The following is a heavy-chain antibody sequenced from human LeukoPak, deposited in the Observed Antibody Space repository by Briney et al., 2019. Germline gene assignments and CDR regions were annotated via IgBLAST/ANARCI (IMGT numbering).Heavy chain of an antibody. CDR3: AKAIVSYYGSGRDDAFDV. D-gene: IGHD3-10*01. CDR1: GFTFSNYA. V-gene: IGHV3-23*01. J-gene: IGHJ3*01. Sequence: GGPLRLSCAASGFTFSNYAMSWVRQAPGKGLEWVSAISGSGTNTYYADSVEGRFTFSRDNSKNTLYLQMNSLRAEDTALYYCAKAIVSYYGSGRDDAFDVWGQGTMVTVSS. CDR2: ISGSGTNT.